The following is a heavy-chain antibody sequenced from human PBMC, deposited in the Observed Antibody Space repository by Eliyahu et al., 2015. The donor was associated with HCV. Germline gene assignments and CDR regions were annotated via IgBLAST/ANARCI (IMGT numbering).Heavy chain of an antibody. CDR1: GXSISSYY. D-gene: IGHD6-19*01. V-gene: IGHV4-59*01. J-gene: IGHJ5*02. Sequence: QVQLQESGPGLVKPSETLSLTCIVSGXSISSYYWSWIRQPPGKGLEWIGYIHYSGSTNYNPSLKSRVTISVDTSKNQFSLKLSSVTAADTAVYYCASGGGGIAVTGTGGWFDPWGQGTLVTVSS. CDR3: ASGGGGIAVTGTGGWFDP. CDR2: IHYSGST.